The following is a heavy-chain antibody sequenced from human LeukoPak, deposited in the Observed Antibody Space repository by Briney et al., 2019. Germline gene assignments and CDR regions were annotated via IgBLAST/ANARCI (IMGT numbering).Heavy chain of an antibody. CDR2: ISYDGSNK. V-gene: IGHV3-30*18. D-gene: IGHD6-19*01. Sequence: GRSLRLSCAASGFTFSSYGMHWVRQAPGKGLEWVAVISYDGSNKYYADSVKGRFTISRDNSKNTLYLQMNSLRAEDTAVYYCAKDIAVAGTFSFDYWGQGTLVTVSS. CDR3: AKDIAVAGTFSFDY. J-gene: IGHJ4*02. CDR1: GFTFSSYG.